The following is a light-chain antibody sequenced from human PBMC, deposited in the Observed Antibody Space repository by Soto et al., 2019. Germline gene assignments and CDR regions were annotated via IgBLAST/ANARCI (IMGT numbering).Light chain of an antibody. J-gene: IGKJ4*01. CDR2: ATS. V-gene: IGKV1-39*01. Sequence: DIQMTQSPSSLSASVGDRVSITCRASQSISANLNWFQQKPGRAPNLLIYATSTLQSGVPSRFSGTSSGTDFTLTISTLQLEDSATYFCQQSYATPLTFGGGTKVDIK. CDR3: QQSYATPLT. CDR1: QSISAN.